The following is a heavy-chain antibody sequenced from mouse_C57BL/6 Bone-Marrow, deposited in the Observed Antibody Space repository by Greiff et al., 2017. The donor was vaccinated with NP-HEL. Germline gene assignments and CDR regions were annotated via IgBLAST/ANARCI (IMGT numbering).Heavy chain of an antibody. D-gene: IGHD2-3*01. CDR2: IYPRSGNT. J-gene: IGHJ3*01. Sequence: QVQLKQSGAELARPGASVKLSCKASGYTFTSYGISWVKQRTGQGLEWIGEIYPRSGNTYYNEKFKGKATLTADKSSSTAYMELRSLTSEYSAVYFCARWDGYYGPFAYWGQGTLVTVSA. V-gene: IGHV1-81*01. CDR3: ARWDGYYGPFAY. CDR1: GYTFTSYG.